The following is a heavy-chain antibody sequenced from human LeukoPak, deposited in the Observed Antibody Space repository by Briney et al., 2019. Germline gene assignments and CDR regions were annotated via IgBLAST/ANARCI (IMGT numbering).Heavy chain of an antibody. J-gene: IGHJ4*02. Sequence: GGSLRLSCAASGVTFSSYSMNWVRQAPGKGLEWVSSISSSSSYIYYADSVKGRFTISRDNAKNSLYLQMNSLRAEDTAVYYCARSKGIVVVPAAMSYWGQGTLVTVSS. CDR2: ISSSSSYI. CDR1: GVTFSSYS. CDR3: ARSKGIVVVPAAMSY. D-gene: IGHD2-2*01. V-gene: IGHV3-21*01.